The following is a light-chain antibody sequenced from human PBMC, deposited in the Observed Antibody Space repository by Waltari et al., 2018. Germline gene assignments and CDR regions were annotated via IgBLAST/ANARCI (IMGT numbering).Light chain of an antibody. CDR1: QRVSRT. Sequence: IVLTQSPGTLSLSPGERTTLPCRASQRVSRTVAWYQQKPGQAPKLLIYGASIRATGIPDRFTGSGSGTDFSLTISSLEPEDFAIYFCQHYVRLPATFGQGTKVEIK. J-gene: IGKJ1*01. V-gene: IGKV3-20*01. CDR3: QHYVRLPAT. CDR2: GAS.